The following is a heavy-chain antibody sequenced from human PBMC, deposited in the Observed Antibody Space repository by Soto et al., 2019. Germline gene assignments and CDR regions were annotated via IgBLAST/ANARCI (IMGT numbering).Heavy chain of an antibody. CDR2: ISRTSVI. J-gene: IGHJ4*02. Sequence: EVQLVESGGGLVQPGGSLRLSCAASGFTFSSYSMNWVRQAPGTGLEWVAYISRTSVIYYADSVKGRFTISRDNAKTSLYLQMNSLSVEDTAVYYCVRDPDSLDYWGQGTLVTVSS. V-gene: IGHV3-48*01. CDR1: GFTFSSYS. CDR3: VRDPDSLDY.